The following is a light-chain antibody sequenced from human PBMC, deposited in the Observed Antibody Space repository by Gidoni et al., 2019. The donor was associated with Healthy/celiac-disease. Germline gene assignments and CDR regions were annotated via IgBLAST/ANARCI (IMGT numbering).Light chain of an antibody. CDR1: QDISNY. J-gene: IGKJ4*01. V-gene: IGKV1-33*01. Sequence: SASVGDRVTITCQASQDISNYLNWYQQKPGKAPELLIYDASNLETGVPSRFSGSGSGTDLTFTISSLQPEDIATYYCQQYDNLPLTFGGGPRWRSN. CDR2: DAS. CDR3: QQYDNLPLT.